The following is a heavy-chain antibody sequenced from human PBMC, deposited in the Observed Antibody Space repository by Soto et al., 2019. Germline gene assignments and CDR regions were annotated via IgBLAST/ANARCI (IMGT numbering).Heavy chain of an antibody. V-gene: IGHV1-69*13. CDR2: IIPIFGTA. J-gene: IGHJ5*02. D-gene: IGHD2-15*01. CDR3: ARVGSIVVVVAATVGWFVP. Sequence: SVKVSCKASGGTFSSYAISWVRQAPGQGLEWMGGIIPIFGTANYAQKFQGRVTITADESTSTAYMELSSLRSEDTAVYYCARVGSIVVVVAATVGWFVPWGQGTLVTVSS. CDR1: GGTFSSYA.